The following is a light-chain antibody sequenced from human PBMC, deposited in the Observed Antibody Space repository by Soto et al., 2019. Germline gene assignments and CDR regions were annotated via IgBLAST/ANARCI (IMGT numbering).Light chain of an antibody. CDR1: RSLVHSNGNTY. V-gene: IGKV2-24*01. J-gene: IGKJ2*01. Sequence: DIVMTQTPLFSPVTVGQPASISCRSSRSLVHSNGNTYLNWLHQRPGQPPRLLIHMTSDRSSGVPDRFSGSGAGKDFTLQISRVEAEDVGVYYCMQGTHFPYTFGQGARLEI. CDR3: MQGTHFPYT. CDR2: MTS.